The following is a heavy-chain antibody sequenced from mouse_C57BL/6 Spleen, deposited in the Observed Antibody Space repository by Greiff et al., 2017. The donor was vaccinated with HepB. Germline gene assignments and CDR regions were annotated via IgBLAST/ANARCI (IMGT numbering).Heavy chain of an antibody. D-gene: IGHD1-1*01. CDR3: ARDHYYGSSSFAY. V-gene: IGHV5-17*01. Sequence: EVKLVESGGGLVKPGGSLKLSCAASGFTFSDYGMHWVRQAPEKGLEWVAYISSGSSTIYYADTVKGRFTISRDNAKNTLFLQMTSLRSEDTAMYYCARDHYYGSSSFAYWGQGTLVTVSA. J-gene: IGHJ3*01. CDR1: GFTFSDYG. CDR2: ISSGSSTI.